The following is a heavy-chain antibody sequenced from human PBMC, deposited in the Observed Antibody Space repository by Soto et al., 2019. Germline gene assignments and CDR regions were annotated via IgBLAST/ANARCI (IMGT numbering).Heavy chain of an antibody. CDR2: IIPIFGTA. CDR1: GGTLSSYA. J-gene: IGHJ6*02. Sequence: SVKVSCKASGGTLSSYAISWVRQAPGQGLEWMGGIIPIFGTANYAQKFQGRVTITADESTSTAYMELSSLRSEDTAMYYCAGGVAMVRGLNYYYYGMDVWGQGTTVTVYS. V-gene: IGHV1-69*13. CDR3: AGGVAMVRGLNYYYYGMDV. D-gene: IGHD3-10*01.